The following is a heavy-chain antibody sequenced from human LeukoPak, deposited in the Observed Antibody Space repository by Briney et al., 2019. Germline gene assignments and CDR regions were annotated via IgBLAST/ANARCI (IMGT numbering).Heavy chain of an antibody. CDR2: MNPNSGNT. CDR1: GYTFTSYD. Sequence: ASVKVSCKASGYTFTSYDINWVRQATGQGLEWMGWMNPNSGNTGYAQKFQGRVTMTRNTSISTAYMELSSLRSEDTAVYYCARGQGSSWPDSFDYWGQGTLVTVSS. D-gene: IGHD6-13*01. CDR3: ARGQGSSWPDSFDY. J-gene: IGHJ4*02. V-gene: IGHV1-8*01.